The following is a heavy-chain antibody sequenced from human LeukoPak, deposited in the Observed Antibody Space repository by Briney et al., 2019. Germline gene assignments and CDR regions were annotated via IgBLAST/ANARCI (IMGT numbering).Heavy chain of an antibody. CDR3: ARGGGYSYGSFDY. V-gene: IGHV3-74*01. Sequence: PGGSLRLSCAASGIIFSNYWMHWVRQAPGKGLVWASRINRDGSSTSYADSVKGRFTISRDNAKNTLYLQMNSLRAEDTAVYYCARGGGYSYGSFDYWGQGTLVTVSS. D-gene: IGHD5-18*01. J-gene: IGHJ4*02. CDR1: GIIFSNYW. CDR2: INRDGSST.